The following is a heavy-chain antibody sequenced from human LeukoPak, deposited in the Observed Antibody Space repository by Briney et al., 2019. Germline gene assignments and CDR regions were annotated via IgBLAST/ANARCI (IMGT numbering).Heavy chain of an antibody. D-gene: IGHD3-22*01. CDR3: ARRRRRYDSRGNDAFDI. Sequence: SETLSLTCTVSSASITSSPYFWGWIRQPPGKGLEWIGEINHSGSTNYNPSLKSRVTISVDTSKNQFSLKLSSVTAADTAVYYCARRRRRYDSRGNDAFDIWGQGTMVTVSS. J-gene: IGHJ3*02. CDR2: INHSGST. CDR1: SASITSSPYF. V-gene: IGHV4-39*07.